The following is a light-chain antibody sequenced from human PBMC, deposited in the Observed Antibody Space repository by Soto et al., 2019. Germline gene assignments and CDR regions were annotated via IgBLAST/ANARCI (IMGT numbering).Light chain of an antibody. CDR2: GAS. J-gene: IGKJ3*01. CDR3: QQYGSSPT. Sequence: EIVLTQSPGTLSLSPGERGTLSCRASQSVSSSYLAWYQQKPGQAPRLLIYGASSRATGISDRFSGSGSGTDFTLTISRLEPEDFAVYYCQQYGSSPTFGPGTKVDIK. V-gene: IGKV3-20*01. CDR1: QSVSSSY.